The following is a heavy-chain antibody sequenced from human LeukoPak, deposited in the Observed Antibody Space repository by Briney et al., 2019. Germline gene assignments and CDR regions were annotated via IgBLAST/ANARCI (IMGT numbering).Heavy chain of an antibody. V-gene: IGHV1-8*01. J-gene: IGHJ5*02. CDR1: GYTFTSYD. CDR2: MNPNSGNT. Sequence: ASVKVSCKASGYTFTSYDINWVRQATGQGLEWMGWMNPNSGNTGYAHTFQGRVTMTRNTSINTDSMALSSLRSEDTAVYYCARRGSSGWYNWFDPWGQGTLVTVSS. D-gene: IGHD6-19*01. CDR3: ARRGSSGWYNWFDP.